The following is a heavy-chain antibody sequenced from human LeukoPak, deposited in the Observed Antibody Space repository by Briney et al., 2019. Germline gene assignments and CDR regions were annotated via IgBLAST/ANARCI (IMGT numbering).Heavy chain of an antibody. V-gene: IGHV1-18*01. CDR1: GYTFTSYG. J-gene: IGHJ3*02. CDR2: ISAYNGNT. D-gene: IGHD3-9*01. CDR3: ARVGAILTPRGAFDI. Sequence: ASVKVSCKASGYTFTSYGTSWVRQAPGQGLEWMGWISAYNGNTNYAQKLQGRVTMTTDTSTSTAYMELRSLRSDDTAVYYCARVGAILTPRGAFDIWGQGTMVTVSS.